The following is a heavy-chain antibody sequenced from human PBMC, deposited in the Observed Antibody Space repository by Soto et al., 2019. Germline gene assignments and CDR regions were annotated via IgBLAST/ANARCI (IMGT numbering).Heavy chain of an antibody. CDR2: VNPSGTST. J-gene: IGHJ4*01. CDR1: GYTFSSYD. V-gene: IGHV1-46*01. D-gene: IGHD3-22*01. CDR3: ARARSITMIVALDY. Sequence: ASVKVSCKASGYTFSSYDIYWVRQAPGQGLEWMGIVNPSGTSTAYAQNFQGRVTMTTDTSTSTVYMELSSLRSEDTAVYYCARARSITMIVALDYWG.